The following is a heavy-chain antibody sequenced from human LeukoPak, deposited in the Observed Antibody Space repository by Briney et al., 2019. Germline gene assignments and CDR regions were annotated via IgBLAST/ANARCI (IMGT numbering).Heavy chain of an antibody. J-gene: IGHJ4*02. CDR3: AKQLGYCSDGSCYFPY. Sequence: GGSLRLSCAASGFTFSSSAMSWVRQAPGKGLEWVSAISNNGGYTYYADSVRGRFTISRDNSKSTLCLQMNSLRAEDTAVYYCAKQLGYCSDGSCYFPYWGQGTLVTVS. V-gene: IGHV3-23*01. CDR1: GFTFSSSA. CDR2: ISNNGGYT. D-gene: IGHD2-15*01.